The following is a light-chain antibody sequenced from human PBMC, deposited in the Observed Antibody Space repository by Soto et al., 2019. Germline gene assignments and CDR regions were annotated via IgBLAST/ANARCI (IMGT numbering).Light chain of an antibody. CDR2: DVS. CDR3: SSYTSSSLYV. CDR1: SSDVGGSNY. V-gene: IGLV2-14*01. Sequence: QSALTQPASVSGSPGQSITISCTGTSSDVGGSNYVSWYQQLPGKAPKLMIYDVSDRPSGVSNRFSGSKSGNTASLTISGLQAEDEADYYCSSYTSSSLYVFGTGTTVTVL. J-gene: IGLJ1*01.